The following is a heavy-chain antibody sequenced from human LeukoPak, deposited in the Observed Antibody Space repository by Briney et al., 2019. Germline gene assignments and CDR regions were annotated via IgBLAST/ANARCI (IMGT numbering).Heavy chain of an antibody. D-gene: IGHD3-22*01. CDR2: INTNTGNP. V-gene: IGHV7-4-1*02. J-gene: IGHJ4*02. Sequence: ASVKVSCKASGYTFTTYPINWVRQAPGQGLEWMGWINTNTGNPTYAQGFTGRFVFSLDTSVSTAYLQISSLKADDTAMYYCARGDYETHGYQTRWGQGTLVTASS. CDR3: ARGDYETHGYQTR. CDR1: GYTFTTYP.